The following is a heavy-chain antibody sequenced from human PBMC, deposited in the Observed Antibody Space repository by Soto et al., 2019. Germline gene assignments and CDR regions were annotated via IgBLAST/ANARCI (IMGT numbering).Heavy chain of an antibody. V-gene: IGHV4-59*01. D-gene: IGHD6-19*01. CDR2: IYYSGST. CDR3: ARHAVAGISSDWFDP. J-gene: IGHJ5*02. Sequence: SETLPLTCTFSGGSIRSYYWRLIRQPPGKGLEWIGYIYYSGSTNYNPSLKSRVTISVDTSKNQFSLKLSSVTAADTAVYYCARHAVAGISSDWFDPWGQGTLVTVSS. CDR1: GGSIRSYY.